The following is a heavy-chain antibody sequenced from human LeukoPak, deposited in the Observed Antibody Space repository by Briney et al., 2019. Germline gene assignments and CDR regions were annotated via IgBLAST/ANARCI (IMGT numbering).Heavy chain of an antibody. CDR2: VYTSGST. Sequence: SETLSLTCSVSGGSISGYYWTWIRQPAGKGLEWIGRVYTSGSTHHNPSLKTRLTMSVDTSKNQFSLKLSSVTAADTAVYYCARLITGTTTAFDIWGQGTMVTVSS. D-gene: IGHD1-7*01. CDR1: GGSISGYY. CDR3: ARLITGTTTAFDI. V-gene: IGHV4-4*07. J-gene: IGHJ3*02.